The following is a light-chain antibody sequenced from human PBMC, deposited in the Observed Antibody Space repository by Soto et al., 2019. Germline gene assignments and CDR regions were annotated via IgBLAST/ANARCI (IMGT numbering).Light chain of an antibody. CDR2: GAS. J-gene: IGKJ5*01. CDR1: QGVSRGY. Sequence: EIVLTQSACTLSWSPGERATLSWGASQGVSRGYLAWYQQKPGQAPRLLIFGASTRATGIPDRFSGSGAGAYFNLTISRLEPADFGVYYCQQYGSSHTFGQGTRLEIK. V-gene: IGKV3-20*01. CDR3: QQYGSSHT.